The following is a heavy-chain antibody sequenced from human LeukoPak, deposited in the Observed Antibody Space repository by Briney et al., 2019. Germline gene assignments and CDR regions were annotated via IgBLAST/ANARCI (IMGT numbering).Heavy chain of an antibody. D-gene: IGHD1-26*01. CDR2: ISGSGGTT. J-gene: IGHJ4*02. V-gene: IGHV3-23*01. CDR1: GFTFSNYA. CDR3: AKDRWELSSACDY. Sequence: GGSLRLSCAASGFTFSNYAMSWVRQAPGKGLAWVSIISGSGGTTYYGDSVKGRFTISRDNSKNTLFLQMNSLRAEDTAVYYCAKDRWELSSACDYWGQGTLVTVSS.